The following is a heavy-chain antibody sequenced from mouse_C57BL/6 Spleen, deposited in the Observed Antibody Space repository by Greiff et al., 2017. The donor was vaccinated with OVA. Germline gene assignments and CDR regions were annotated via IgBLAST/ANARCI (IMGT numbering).Heavy chain of an antibody. Sequence: EVQLQQSGAELVRPGASVKLSCTASGFNIKDYYMHWVKQRPEQGLEWIGRIDPEDGDTEYAPKFQGKATMTADTSSNTASLQLSSLTSEDPSVYYCTTFDGYRFAYWGQKTLCTVSP. J-gene: IGHJ3*01. V-gene: IGHV14-1*01. CDR3: TTFDGYRFAY. CDR1: GFNIKDYY. CDR2: IDPEDGDT. D-gene: IGHD2-3*01.